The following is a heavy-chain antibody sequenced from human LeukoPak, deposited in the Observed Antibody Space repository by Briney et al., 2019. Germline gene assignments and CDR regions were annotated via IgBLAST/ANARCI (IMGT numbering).Heavy chain of an antibody. V-gene: IGHV4-30-2*01. Sequence: SETLSLTCTVSGGSISSGGYYWSWIRQPPGKGLEWIGYIYHSGSTYYNPSLKSRVTISVDRSKNQFSLKLSPVTAADTAVYYCAREGLSTVTTDAFDIWGQGTMVTVSS. D-gene: IGHD4-17*01. J-gene: IGHJ3*02. CDR1: GGSISSGGYY. CDR2: IYHSGST. CDR3: AREGLSTVTTDAFDI.